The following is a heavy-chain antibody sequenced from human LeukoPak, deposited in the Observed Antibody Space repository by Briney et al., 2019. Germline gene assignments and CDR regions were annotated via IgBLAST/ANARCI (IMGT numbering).Heavy chain of an antibody. CDR3: AVGGDFWSGSGAFDI. CDR1: GFTFSSYG. Sequence: TGGSLRLSCAASGFTFSSYGMHWVRQAPGKGLEWVAFIRYDGSNKYYADSVKGRVTISRDNSKNTLYLQMNSLRAEDTAVYYCAVGGDFWSGSGAFDIWGQGKMVTVSS. D-gene: IGHD3-3*01. V-gene: IGHV3-30*02. J-gene: IGHJ3*02. CDR2: IRYDGSNK.